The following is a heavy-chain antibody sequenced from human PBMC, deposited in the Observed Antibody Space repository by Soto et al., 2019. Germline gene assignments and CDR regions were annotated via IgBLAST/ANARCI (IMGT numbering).Heavy chain of an antibody. V-gene: IGHV4-4*02. Sequence: QVQLQESGPGLVKPSGTLSLTCAVSGGSISSSNWWSWVRQPPGKGLEWIGEIYHSGSTNYNPSLKSRVTISVDKSNNQFSLPLSSVTAADTAVYYCARVSGSYYSGMDVWGQGTTVTVSS. CDR1: GGSISSSNW. CDR2: IYHSGST. J-gene: IGHJ6*02. D-gene: IGHD3-10*01. CDR3: ARVSGSYYSGMDV.